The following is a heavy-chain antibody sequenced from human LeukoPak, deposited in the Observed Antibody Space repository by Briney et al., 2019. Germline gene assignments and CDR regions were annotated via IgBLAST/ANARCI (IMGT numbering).Heavy chain of an antibody. V-gene: IGHV3-7*01. CDR1: GFSFSRYW. CDR2: INQDESAN. Sequence: GGSLRLSCAASGFSFSRYWMNWVRQAPGKGLEWVASINQDESANFYVDSVKGRFTISRDNAKNSLYLQMNSLRAEDTAVYYCATRGDILTGYYRNDYWGQGTLVTVSS. D-gene: IGHD3-9*01. CDR3: ATRGDILTGYYRNDY. J-gene: IGHJ4*02.